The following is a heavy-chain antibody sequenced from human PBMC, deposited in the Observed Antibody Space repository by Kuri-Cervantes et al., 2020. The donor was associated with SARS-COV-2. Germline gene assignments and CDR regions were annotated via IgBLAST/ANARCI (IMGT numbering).Heavy chain of an antibody. CDR1: GGSISSYY. V-gene: IGHV4-59*12. J-gene: IGHJ4*02. CDR3: ASMGYYSDSSYY. Sequence: SETLSLTCTVSGGSISSYYWSWIRQPPGKGLEWIGYIYYSGSTNYNPSLKSRVTISVDTSKNQFSLKLSSVTAADTAVYYCASMGYYSDSSYYWGPGTLVTVSS. CDR2: IYYSGST. D-gene: IGHD3-22*01.